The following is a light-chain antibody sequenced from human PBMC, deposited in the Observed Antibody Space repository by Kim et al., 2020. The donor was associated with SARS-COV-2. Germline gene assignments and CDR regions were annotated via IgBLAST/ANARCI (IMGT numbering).Light chain of an antibody. Sequence: ATINCKSSQSVLYSSNNKNYLAWYQQKPGQPPKLLIYWASTRESGVPDRFSGSRSGTDFTLTISSLQAEDVAVYYCQQYYSTPVTFGQGTKVDIK. CDR3: QQYYSTPVT. CDR1: QSVLYSSNNKNY. J-gene: IGKJ1*01. CDR2: WAS. V-gene: IGKV4-1*01.